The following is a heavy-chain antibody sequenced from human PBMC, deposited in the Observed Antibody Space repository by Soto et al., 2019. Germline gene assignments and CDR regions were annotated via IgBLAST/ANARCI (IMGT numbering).Heavy chain of an antibody. J-gene: IGHJ3*01. V-gene: IGHV4-39*07. Sequence: PSETLSLTCTVSGGSISSSSYYRGWIRQPPGKGLEWIGSIYYSGSTYYNPSLKSRVTISVDTSKNQFSLKLSSVTAADTAVYYCARRYGSAFDFWGQGTMVTVSS. CDR2: IYYSGST. CDR1: GGSISSSSYY. CDR3: ARRYGSAFDF. D-gene: IGHD1-20*01.